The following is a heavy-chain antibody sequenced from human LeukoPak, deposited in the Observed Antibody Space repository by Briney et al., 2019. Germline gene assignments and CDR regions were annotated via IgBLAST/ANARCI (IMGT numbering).Heavy chain of an antibody. CDR3: WRRGYSRSLSPSGYFDY. CDR2: SYYSGCT. J-gene: IGHJ4*02. Sequence: KPSETLSLTCTVSGGSISSSSYYWGWIRQPPGKGLEWIERSYYSGCTYYNPSLKSQLTISVDTSKNQFSLKLSSVTAADTAVYYLWRRGYSRSLSPSGYFDYWGQGTLVTVSP. D-gene: IGHD6-13*01. V-gene: IGHV4-39*01. CDR1: GGSISSSSYY.